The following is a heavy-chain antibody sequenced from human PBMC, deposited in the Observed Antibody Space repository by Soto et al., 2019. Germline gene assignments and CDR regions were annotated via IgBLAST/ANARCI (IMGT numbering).Heavy chain of an antibody. Sequence: PSVKVSCKASGYTFTSYAMHWVRQAPGQRLEWMGWINAGNGNTKYSQKFQGRVTITRDTSASTAYMELSSLRSEDTAVYYCARAPRDYDSSGGDYWGQGTLVTVSS. V-gene: IGHV1-3*01. CDR3: ARAPRDYDSSGGDY. CDR2: INAGNGNT. J-gene: IGHJ4*02. CDR1: GYTFTSYA. D-gene: IGHD3-22*01.